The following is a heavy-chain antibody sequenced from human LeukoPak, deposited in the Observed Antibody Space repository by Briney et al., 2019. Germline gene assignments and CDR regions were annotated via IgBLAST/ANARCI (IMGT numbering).Heavy chain of an antibody. D-gene: IGHD5/OR15-5a*01. CDR1: GGSISSSS. J-gene: IGHJ4*02. CDR3: AKDLRFFDY. Sequence: LSLTCTVSGGSISSSSYYWGWIRQPPGKGLEWVAVISYDGSNKYYADSVKGRFTISRDNSKNTLYLQMNSLRAEDTAVYYCAKDLRFFDYWGQGTLVTVSS. V-gene: IGHV3-30*18. CDR2: ISYDGSNK.